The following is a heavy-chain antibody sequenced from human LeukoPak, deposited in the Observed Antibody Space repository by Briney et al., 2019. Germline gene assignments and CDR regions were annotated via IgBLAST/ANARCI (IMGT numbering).Heavy chain of an antibody. D-gene: IGHD1-26*01. J-gene: IGHJ4*02. Sequence: SETLSLTCAVYGGSFSGYYWSWIRQPPGKGLEWIGEINHSGSTNYNPSLKSRVTISVDTSKNQFSLKLSSVTAADTAVYYCARDRGGSYGDFDYWGQGTLVTVPS. CDR1: GGSFSGYY. V-gene: IGHV4-34*01. CDR3: ARDRGGSYGDFDY. CDR2: INHSGST.